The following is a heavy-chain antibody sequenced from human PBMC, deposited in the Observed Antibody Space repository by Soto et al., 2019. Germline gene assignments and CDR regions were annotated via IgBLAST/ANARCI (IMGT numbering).Heavy chain of an antibody. D-gene: IGHD5-12*01. J-gene: IGHJ4*02. V-gene: IGHV3-23*01. CDR3: AKRLDSGYDHYFLDY. CDR2: ISGSGGST. CDR1: GFTFSSYA. Sequence: GGSLRLSCAASGFTFSSYAMSWVRQAPGKGLEWVSAISGSGGSTYYADSVKGRSTISRDNSKNTLYLQMNSLRAEDTAVYYCAKRLDSGYDHYFLDYWGQGTLVTVSS.